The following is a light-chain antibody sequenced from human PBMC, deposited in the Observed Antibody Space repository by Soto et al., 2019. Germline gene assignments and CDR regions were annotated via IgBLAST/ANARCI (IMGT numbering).Light chain of an antibody. CDR2: DVI. Sequence: QSALTQPASVSGSPGQSITISCTGTSSDVGGYDSVSWYQQHPGKAPKLMTYDVINRPSGVSNRFSGSKSGNTASLTISGLQAEDEADYYCSSYTSNNTVIFGGGTKLTVL. CDR1: SSDVGGYDS. CDR3: SSYTSNNTVI. V-gene: IGLV2-14*01. J-gene: IGLJ2*01.